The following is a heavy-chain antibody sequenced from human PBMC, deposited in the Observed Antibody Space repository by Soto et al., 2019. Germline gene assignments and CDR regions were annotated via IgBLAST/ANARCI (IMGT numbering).Heavy chain of an antibody. CDR2: INHSGST. CDR1: GGSFSGYY. CDR3: ARSVVVVAATELNYYYYMDV. D-gene: IGHD2-15*01. V-gene: IGHV4-34*01. Sequence: ETLSLTCAVYGGSFSGYYWSWIRRPPGKGLEWIGEINHSGSTNYNPSLKSRVTISVDTSKNQFSLKLSSVTAADTAVYYCARSVVVVAATELNYYYYMDVWGKGTTVTVSS. J-gene: IGHJ6*03.